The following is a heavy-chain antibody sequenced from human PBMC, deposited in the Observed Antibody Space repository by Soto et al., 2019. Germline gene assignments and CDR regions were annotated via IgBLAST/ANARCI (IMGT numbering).Heavy chain of an antibody. J-gene: IGHJ5*02. V-gene: IGHV4-34*01. D-gene: IGHD4-17*01. CDR2: INHSGRT. CDR3: ARGDPPSAVTPRYNCFVP. Sequence: QVQLQQWGAGLLKPSETLSLTCAVYGGSFSGYYWSWIRQPPGKGLEWIGEINHSGRTNYNPSLKSRVTISLDTSKNQFTLKLSSVTAADTAVYYCARGDPPSAVTPRYNCFVPWGQGTLVTVSS. CDR1: GGSFSGYY.